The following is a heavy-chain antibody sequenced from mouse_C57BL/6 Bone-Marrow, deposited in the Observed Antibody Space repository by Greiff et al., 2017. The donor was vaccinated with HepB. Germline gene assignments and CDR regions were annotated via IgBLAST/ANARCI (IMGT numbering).Heavy chain of an antibody. V-gene: IGHV7-1*01. D-gene: IGHD2-5*01. CDR1: GFTFSDFY. CDR2: SRNKANDYTT. CDR3: ARDAGSNYGFAY. Sequence: DVMLVESGGGLVQSGRSLRLSCATSGFTFSDFYMEWVRQAPGKGLEWIAASRNKANDYTTEYSASVKGRFIVSRDTSQSILYLQMNALRAEDTAIYYCARDAGSNYGFAYWGQGTLVTVSA. J-gene: IGHJ3*01.